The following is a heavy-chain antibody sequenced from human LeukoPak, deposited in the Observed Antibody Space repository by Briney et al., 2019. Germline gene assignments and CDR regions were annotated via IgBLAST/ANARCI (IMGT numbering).Heavy chain of an antibody. D-gene: IGHD6-13*01. J-gene: IGHJ4*02. CDR1: GYTFTGYY. V-gene: IGHV1-2*02. Sequence: ASVKVSCKASGYTFTGYYMHWVRQALGQGLEWMGWINPNSGGTNYAQKFQGRVTMTRDTSISTAYMELSRLRSDDTAVYYCARGYSSSWYVSAEFDYWGQGTLVTVSS. CDR2: INPNSGGT. CDR3: ARGYSSSWYVSAEFDY.